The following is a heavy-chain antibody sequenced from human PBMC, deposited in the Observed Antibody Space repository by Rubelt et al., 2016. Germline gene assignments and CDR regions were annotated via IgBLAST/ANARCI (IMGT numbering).Heavy chain of an antibody. D-gene: IGHD1-20*01. Sequence: VQPGGSLRLSCAASGFNFDDYGMNWVRQAPGKGLEWVSYISSSSSTIYYADSVKGRFTISRDNAKNSLYLQMNSLRAEDTAVYYCARGNWNSPYYFDYWGQGTLVTVSS. CDR2: ISSSSSTI. CDR3: ARGNWNSPYYFDY. V-gene: IGHV3-48*04. CDR1: GFNFDDYG. J-gene: IGHJ4*02.